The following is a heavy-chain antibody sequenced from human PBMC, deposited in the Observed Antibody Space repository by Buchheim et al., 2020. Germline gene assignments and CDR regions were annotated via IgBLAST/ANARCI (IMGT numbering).Heavy chain of an antibody. Sequence: QLQLQESGPGLVKPSETLSLTCTVSGGSIGSSSYYWGWIRQPPGKGLEWIGSIYYSGSTYYNPSLKSRVTISVDTSKNQFSLKLSSVTAADTAVYYCARHEQQQLVYYYYGMDVWGQGTT. CDR2: IYYSGST. CDR3: ARHEQQQLVYYYYGMDV. CDR1: GGSIGSSSYY. J-gene: IGHJ6*02. V-gene: IGHV4-39*01. D-gene: IGHD6-13*01.